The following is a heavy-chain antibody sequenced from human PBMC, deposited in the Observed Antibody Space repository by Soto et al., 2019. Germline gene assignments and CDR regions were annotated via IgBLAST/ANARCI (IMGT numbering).Heavy chain of an antibody. D-gene: IGHD5-18*01. J-gene: IGHJ3*02. Sequence: PSEPLSLTYPVHGRSFRGYYFSWLRQPPGKGVDWSGEINHTGSTNYNPSLKTRVTISVDPSNSQFSLELSSVTAADTAVYYCARGRRLGGYSYGPDAFDIWGQGTMVNVSS. CDR1: GRSFRGYY. CDR2: INHTGST. V-gene: IGHV4-34*01. CDR3: ARGRRLGGYSYGPDAFDI.